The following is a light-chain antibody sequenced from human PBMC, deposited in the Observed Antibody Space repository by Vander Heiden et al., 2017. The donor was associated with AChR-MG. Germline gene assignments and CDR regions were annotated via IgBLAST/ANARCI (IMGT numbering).Light chain of an antibody. CDR2: LGC. Sequence: DIVLTQSPLSLPVTPGELASISCRSSQSLLHSNGSNYLDSYLQKPGQFPQLLICLGCNRASAVPDRFRRRPSGIDYTLKMSIGEAADVGVYYSRQAPQTPQRFDPGTKVEIK. J-gene: IGKJ1*01. CDR1: QSLLHSNGSNY. V-gene: IGKV2-28*01. CDR3: RQAPQTPQR.